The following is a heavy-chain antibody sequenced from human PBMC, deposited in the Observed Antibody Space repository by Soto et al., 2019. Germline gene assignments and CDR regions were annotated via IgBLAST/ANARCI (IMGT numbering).Heavy chain of an antibody. Sequence: GSGPTLVNPTQTLTLTCTFSGFSLSTSGMCVSWIRQPPGKALEWLARIDWDDDKYYSTSLKTRLTISKDTSKNQVVLTMTNMDPVDTATYYCARIPPRRGAYAMGFDYWGQGTLVTVSS. CDR1: GFSLSTSGMC. V-gene: IGHV2-70*11. J-gene: IGHJ4*02. D-gene: IGHD3-10*01. CDR2: IDWDDDK. CDR3: ARIPPRRGAYAMGFDY.